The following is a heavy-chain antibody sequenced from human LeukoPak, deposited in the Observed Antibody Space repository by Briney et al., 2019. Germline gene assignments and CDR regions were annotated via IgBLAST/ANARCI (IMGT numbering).Heavy chain of an antibody. D-gene: IGHD3-22*01. CDR2: IHYSGST. CDR1: GGSISTGGYY. J-gene: IGHJ4*02. Sequence: SQTLSLTCTVSGGSISTGGYYWSWIRQHPGKGLEWIGYIHYSGSTYYKPSLKSRVTISLDTSKNQFSLKLSSVTAADTAVYYCARVIYYDSSGYYYGGWYYFDYWGQGTLVTVSS. V-gene: IGHV4-31*03. CDR3: ARVIYYDSSGYYYGGWYYFDY.